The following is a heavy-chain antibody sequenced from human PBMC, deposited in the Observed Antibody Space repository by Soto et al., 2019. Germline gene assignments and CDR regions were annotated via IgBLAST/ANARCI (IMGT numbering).Heavy chain of an antibody. CDR2: IYNNGRT. CDR3: ARNDYGDYSAPLPFQH. J-gene: IGHJ1*01. Sequence: SETLSLTCTVSGCSISNYYCSWVRQPPGKGLEWIGYIYNNGRTTYNPSLKSRVTISVDTSKNQFSLKLSSVTAADTAVYYCARNDYGDYSAPLPFQHWGHGTLVTVS. V-gene: IGHV4-59*01. D-gene: IGHD4-17*01. CDR1: GCSISNYY.